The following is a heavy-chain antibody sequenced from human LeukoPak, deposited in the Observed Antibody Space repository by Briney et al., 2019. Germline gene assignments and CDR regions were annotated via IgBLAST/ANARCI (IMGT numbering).Heavy chain of an antibody. CDR3: ARETYSNNYPNIDY. Sequence: ASVKVSCKASGYTFTGYYMHWVRQAPGQGLEWMGRINPNSGGTNYAQKFQGRVTMTRDTSTSTVYMELSSLRSEDTAIYYCARETYSNNYPNIDYWGQGTLVTVPS. J-gene: IGHJ4*02. D-gene: IGHD2/OR15-2a*01. V-gene: IGHV1-2*06. CDR1: GYTFTGYY. CDR2: INPNSGGT.